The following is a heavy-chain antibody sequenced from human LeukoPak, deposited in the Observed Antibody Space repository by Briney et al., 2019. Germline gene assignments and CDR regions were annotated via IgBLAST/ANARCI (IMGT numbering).Heavy chain of an antibody. D-gene: IGHD3-16*01. CDR2: IKRKTDGETT. J-gene: IGHJ4*02. CDR1: GLTFSNAW. V-gene: IGHV3-15*01. CDR3: ATASSGLFY. Sequence: GESLRLSCAASGLTFSNAWMSWVRQAPGEGLEWVGRIKRKTDGETTEYVAPVKGRFTISRDDSKNTLYMQMNRLKTEDTGVYYCATASSGLFYWGQGTLVTVSS.